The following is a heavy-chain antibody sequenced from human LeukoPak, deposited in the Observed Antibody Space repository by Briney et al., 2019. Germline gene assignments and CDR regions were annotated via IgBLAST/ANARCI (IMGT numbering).Heavy chain of an antibody. CDR1: GGSISSSSYY. J-gene: IGHJ4*02. D-gene: IGHD6-13*01. Sequence: PSETLSLTCTVSGGSISSSSYYWGWIREPPGKGLEWIGSIYYSGTTYYNPSLKSRVTISVDTSKNQFSLKLSSVTAADTAVYYCARHRPVIAAAGIGYYWGQGTLVTVSS. V-gene: IGHV4-39*01. CDR3: ARHRPVIAAAGIGYY. CDR2: IYYSGTT.